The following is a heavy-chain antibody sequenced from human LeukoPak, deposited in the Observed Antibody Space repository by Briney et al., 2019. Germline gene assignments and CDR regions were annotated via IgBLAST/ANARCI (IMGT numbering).Heavy chain of an antibody. D-gene: IGHD3-3*01. CDR3: ARSYTHYDFWSGYTYQNYFDP. CDR1: GFTFSSYW. Sequence: GGSLRLSCAASGFTFSSYWMSWVRQAPGKELEWVSVIYAGDSTYYADSVKGRFIISRDNSKNTVYLQMDSLRAEDTAVYYCARSYTHYDFWSGYTYQNYFDPWGQGTLVTVSS. V-gene: IGHV3-53*01. J-gene: IGHJ5*02. CDR2: IYAGDST.